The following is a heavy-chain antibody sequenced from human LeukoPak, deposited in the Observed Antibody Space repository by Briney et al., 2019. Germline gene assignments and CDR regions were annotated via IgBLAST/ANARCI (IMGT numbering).Heavy chain of an antibody. CDR3: ARGYSSSWTYYFDY. CDR2: IYYSGST. D-gene: IGHD6-13*01. V-gene: IGHV4-59*01. J-gene: IGHJ4*02. Sequence: SETLSLTCTVSGGSISSYYWSWIRQPPGKGLEWIGYIYYSGSTNYNPSLKSRVTISVDTSKNQFSLKLSSVTAADTAVYYCARGYSSSWTYYFDYWGQETLVTVSS. CDR1: GGSISSYY.